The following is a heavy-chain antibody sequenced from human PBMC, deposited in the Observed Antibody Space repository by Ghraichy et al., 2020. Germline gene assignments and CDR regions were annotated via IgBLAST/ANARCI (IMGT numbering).Heavy chain of an antibody. CDR1: GGSISSSSYY. CDR3: ARQASGSRYYYYYGMDV. CDR2: IYYSGST. V-gene: IGHV4-39*01. J-gene: IGHJ6*02. Sequence: TLPLTCTVSGGSISSSSYYWGWIRQPPGKGLEWIGSIYYSGSTYYNPSLKSRVTISVDTSKNQFSLKLSSVTAADTAVYYCARQASGSRYYYYYGMDVWGQGTTVTVSS. D-gene: IGHD1-26*01.